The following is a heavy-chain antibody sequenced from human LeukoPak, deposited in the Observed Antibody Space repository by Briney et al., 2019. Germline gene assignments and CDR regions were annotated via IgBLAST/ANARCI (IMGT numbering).Heavy chain of an antibody. CDR3: ARDRRVAVAGSSNY. D-gene: IGHD6-19*01. J-gene: IGHJ4*02. Sequence: SVKVSCKAAGSTFSSYAISLVRQAPGQGLEWMGRIIPILGIANYAQKFQGRVTITADKSTSTAYMELSSLRSEDTAVYYCARDRRVAVAGSSNYWGQGTLVTVSS. CDR1: GSTFSSYA. CDR2: IIPILGIA. V-gene: IGHV1-69*04.